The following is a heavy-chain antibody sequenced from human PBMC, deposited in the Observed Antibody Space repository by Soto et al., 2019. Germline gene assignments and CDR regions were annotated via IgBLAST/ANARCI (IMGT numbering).Heavy chain of an antibody. D-gene: IGHD3-22*01. CDR3: ARDYYKYYDSSGYYRSPAY. CDR2: ISYDGSDK. J-gene: IGHJ4*02. Sequence: HPGGSLRLSCAASGFTFSSYAMHWVRQAPGKGLEWVALISYDGSDKDYADSVKGRFTISRDNSRNTLFLQMNSLRAEDTAVYYCARDYYKYYDSSGYYRSPAYWGQGT. V-gene: IGHV3-30-3*01. CDR1: GFTFSSYA.